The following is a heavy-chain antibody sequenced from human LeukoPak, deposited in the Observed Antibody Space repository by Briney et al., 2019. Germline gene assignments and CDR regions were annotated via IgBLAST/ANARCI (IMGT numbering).Heavy chain of an antibody. Sequence: SDTLSLTCAVSGYSISISNWWSWVRQPPGKGLEWIGEIYHSGSTNYNPSLKSRVTISVDKSKNQFSLKLSSVTAADTAVYYCAREGGSSTSCYAFDIWGQGTMVTVSS. D-gene: IGHD2-2*01. CDR3: AREGGSSTSCYAFDI. CDR2: IYHSGST. V-gene: IGHV4-4*02. CDR1: GYSISISNW. J-gene: IGHJ3*02.